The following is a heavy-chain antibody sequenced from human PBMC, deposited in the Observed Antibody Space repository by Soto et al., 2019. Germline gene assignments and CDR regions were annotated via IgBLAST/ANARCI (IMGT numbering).Heavy chain of an antibody. J-gene: IGHJ5*02. CDR1: GFTFSSYS. CDR3: AGESCSSNSCYWSGSGNWFDP. Sequence: EVQLVESGGGLVKPGGSLRLSCAGSGFTFSSYSMNWVRQAPGKGLEWVSYISSSSSYIYYADSVKGRFTISRDNAKNSLYLHMNSLRAEDTAVYYCAGESCSSNSCYWSGSGNWFDPWGQGTLVTVSS. D-gene: IGHD2-2*01. V-gene: IGHV3-21*01. CDR2: ISSSSSYI.